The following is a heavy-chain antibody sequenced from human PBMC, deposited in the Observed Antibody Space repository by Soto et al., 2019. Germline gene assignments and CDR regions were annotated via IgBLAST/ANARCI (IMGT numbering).Heavy chain of an antibody. D-gene: IGHD6-19*01. V-gene: IGHV3-30*18. Sequence: GGSLRLSCAASGFTFSTYGMHWVRQAPGKGLEWVAIISYDGSNKYYADSVKGRFTISRDNSKSTLYLQMDSLRAEDTAVYYCAKDYSTGWYQFDYWGQGTLVTVSS. CDR3: AKDYSTGWYQFDY. CDR1: GFTFSTYG. J-gene: IGHJ4*02. CDR2: ISYDGSNK.